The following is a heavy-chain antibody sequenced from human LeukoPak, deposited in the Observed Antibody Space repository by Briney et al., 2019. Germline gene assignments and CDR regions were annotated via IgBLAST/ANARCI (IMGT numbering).Heavy chain of an antibody. CDR3: ARGGLVTAIRTDWYFDP. CDR2: IYHSGST. Sequence: PSETLSLTCAVSGGSISSSNWWSWVRQPPGKGLEWIGEIYHSGSTNYNPSLKSRVTISVDTSKDQFSLKLSSVTAADTAIYYCARGGLVTAIRTDWYFDPWGRGTLVTVSS. CDR1: GGSISSSNW. D-gene: IGHD2-21*02. J-gene: IGHJ2*01. V-gene: IGHV4-4*02.